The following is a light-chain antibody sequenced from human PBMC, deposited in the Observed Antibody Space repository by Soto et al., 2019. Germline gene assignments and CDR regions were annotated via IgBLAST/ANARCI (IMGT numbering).Light chain of an antibody. CDR2: GAS. J-gene: IGKJ2*01. V-gene: IGKV3-20*01. Sequence: EIVLTQSPGTLSLSPGERATLSCRASQSVSSNYLAWYQQKPGQTPRLLLYGASSRATGIPDRFSGSGSGTDFTLTISRLEPEDFAVYYCQQYGSSPYTFGQGTKREMK. CDR1: QSVSSNY. CDR3: QQYGSSPYT.